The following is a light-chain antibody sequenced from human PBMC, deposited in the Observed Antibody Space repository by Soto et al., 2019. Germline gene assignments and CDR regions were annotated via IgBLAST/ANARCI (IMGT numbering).Light chain of an antibody. CDR1: QSVSSY. Sequence: EIVLTQSPATLSLSPGERATLSCRASQSVSSYLAWYQQKPGQAPRLLIYDASNRATGIPARFSGGGSGTDFTLTISSLAPEYFAVYYCQQRFNWPRFTCGQGTKLEIK. V-gene: IGKV3-11*01. J-gene: IGKJ2*01. CDR3: QQRFNWPRFT. CDR2: DAS.